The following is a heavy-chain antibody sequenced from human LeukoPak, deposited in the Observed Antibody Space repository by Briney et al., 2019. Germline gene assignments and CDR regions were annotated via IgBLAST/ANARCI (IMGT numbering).Heavy chain of an antibody. J-gene: IGHJ1*01. CDR1: GGSFSGYY. CDR3: ARAYGSRQH. D-gene: IGHD6-13*01. CDR2: FNHNGST. Sequence: PSETPSLICAVYGGSFSGYYWSRIRQPPGKGLEWIGEFNHNGSTNYNPSLKSRVTISVDTSKNQFSLKLRSVTAADTAVYYCARAYGSRQHWGQGTLVTVSS. V-gene: IGHV4-34*01.